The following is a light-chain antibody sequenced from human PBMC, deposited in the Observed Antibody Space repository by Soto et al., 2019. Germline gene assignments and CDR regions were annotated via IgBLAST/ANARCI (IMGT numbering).Light chain of an antibody. J-gene: IGKJ1*01. CDR1: QSVSNNY. Sequence: EVVLTQSPGTLSLSPRERATLSCRASQSVSNNYLAWYQHKPGQAPRLLIYGASNRAPGIPDRFSGSGSGPDFTRTISRLEPEDFAVYYCQQYVASPRTFGQGTLVEVK. CDR2: GAS. V-gene: IGKV3-20*01. CDR3: QQYVASPRT.